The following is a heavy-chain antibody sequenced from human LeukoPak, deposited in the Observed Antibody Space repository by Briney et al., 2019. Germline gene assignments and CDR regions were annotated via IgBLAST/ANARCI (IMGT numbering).Heavy chain of an antibody. D-gene: IGHD2-2*01. CDR3: ARDPGTSTSSYYYYYGMDV. V-gene: IGHV4-31*03. J-gene: IGHJ6*02. Sequence: PSQTLSLTCTVSGGSISSGGYYWSWIRQHPGKGLEWIGYIYYSGSTYYNPSLKSRVTISVDTSKNQFSLKLSSVTAADTAVYYCARDPGTSTSSYYYYYGMDVWGQGTTVTVSS. CDR1: GGSISSGGYY. CDR2: IYYSGST.